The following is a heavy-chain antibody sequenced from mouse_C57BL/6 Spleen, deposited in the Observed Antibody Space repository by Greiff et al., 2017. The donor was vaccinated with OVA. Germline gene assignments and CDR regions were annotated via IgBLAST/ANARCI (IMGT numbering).Heavy chain of an antibody. J-gene: IGHJ3*01. CDR1: GFTFSSYA. Sequence: EVMLVESGGGLVKPGGSLKLSCAASGFTFSSYAMSWVRQTPEKRLEWVATISDGGSYTYYPDNVKGRFTISRDNAKNNLYLQMSHLKSEDTAMYYCASLYYGNPFAYWGQGTLVTVSA. V-gene: IGHV5-4*03. D-gene: IGHD2-1*01. CDR3: ASLYYGNPFAY. CDR2: ISDGGSYT.